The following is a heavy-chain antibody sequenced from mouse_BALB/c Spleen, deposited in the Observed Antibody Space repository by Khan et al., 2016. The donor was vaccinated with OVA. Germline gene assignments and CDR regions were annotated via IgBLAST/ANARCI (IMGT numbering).Heavy chain of an antibody. CDR3: VRDWAYRRNDCWFAY. D-gene: IGHD2-14*01. J-gene: IGHJ3*01. V-gene: IGHV1-4*01. CDR2: ISPSNGYT. CDR1: GYTFTSYT. Sequence: QVQLKQSGAELARPGVSVKMSCKASGYTFTSYTIHWIKKRPGQGLEWIGYISPSNGYTNYNQKFKDKATLTTDKSSTTAYLQLSSLTSDASAVYNCVRDWAYRRNDCWFAYWGQGTLVTVSA.